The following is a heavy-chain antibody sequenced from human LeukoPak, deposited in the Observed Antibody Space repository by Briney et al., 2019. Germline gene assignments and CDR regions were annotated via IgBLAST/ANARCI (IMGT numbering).Heavy chain of an antibody. CDR1: GYTFTSYY. CDR3: ARATVTTAYFDY. D-gene: IGHD4-17*01. Sequence: GASVKVSCKASGYTFTSYYMHWVRQAPGQGLEWMGIINPSGGSTSYAQKFQGRVTMTRDTSTSTVYMELSRLRSEDTAVYYCARATVTTAYFDYWGQGTLVTVSS. V-gene: IGHV1-46*01. J-gene: IGHJ4*02. CDR2: INPSGGST.